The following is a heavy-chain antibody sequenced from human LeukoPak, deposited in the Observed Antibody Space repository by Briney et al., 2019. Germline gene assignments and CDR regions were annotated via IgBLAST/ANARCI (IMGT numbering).Heavy chain of an antibody. CDR1: GGSISSYY. J-gene: IGHJ4*02. D-gene: IGHD6-13*01. CDR3: ARDRAAAGLDY. V-gene: IGHV4-59*01. Sequence: KTSEPLSLTCTVSGGSISSYYWSWIRQPPGEGLEWIGYIYYSGSTNYNPSLKSRVTISVDTSKNQFSLKLSSVTAADTAVYCCARDRAAAGLDYWGQGTLVTVSS. CDR2: IYYSGST.